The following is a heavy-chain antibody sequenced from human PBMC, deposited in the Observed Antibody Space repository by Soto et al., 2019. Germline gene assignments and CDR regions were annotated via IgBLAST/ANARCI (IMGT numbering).Heavy chain of an antibody. CDR2: INPNSGGT. CDR3: ARGQQKLVFGAFEI. V-gene: IGHV1-2*02. CDR1: GYTFTGYY. J-gene: IGHJ3*02. D-gene: IGHD6-13*01. Sequence: ASVKVSCKASGYTFTGYYMHWVRQAPGQGLEWMGWINPNSGGTNYAQKFQGRVTMTRDTSISTAYMELSRLRSDDTAVYHCARGQQKLVFGAFEIWGQGTMVTVSS.